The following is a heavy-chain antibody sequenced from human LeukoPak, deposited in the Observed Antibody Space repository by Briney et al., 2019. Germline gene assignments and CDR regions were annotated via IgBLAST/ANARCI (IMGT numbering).Heavy chain of an antibody. D-gene: IGHD3-3*01. CDR2: INHSGST. J-gene: IGHJ3*02. Sequence: SETLSLTCAVYGGSFSGYYWSWLRQPPGKGLGWIGEINHSGSTNYNPSLKSRVTISVDTSKNQFSLKLSSVTAADTAVYYCARVGSRYYDFWSGYRHAFDIWGQGTMVTVSS. CDR1: GGSFSGYY. CDR3: ARVGSRYYDFWSGYRHAFDI. V-gene: IGHV4-34*01.